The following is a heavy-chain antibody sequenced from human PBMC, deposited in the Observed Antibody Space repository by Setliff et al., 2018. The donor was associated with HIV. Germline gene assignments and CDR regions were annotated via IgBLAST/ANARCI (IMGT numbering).Heavy chain of an antibody. J-gene: IGHJ4*02. V-gene: IGHV3-30*04. Sequence: PGESLKISCAASGFTFSSYAMVWVRQAPGKGLEWVALISYSGGNNKYYADSVKGRFTIARDNSKNTLYLQMNSLRAEDTAVYYCASPPYSSSWYFDYWGQGTLVTVSS. CDR1: GFTFSSYA. D-gene: IGHD6-13*01. CDR2: ISYSGGNNK. CDR3: ASPPYSSSWYFDY.